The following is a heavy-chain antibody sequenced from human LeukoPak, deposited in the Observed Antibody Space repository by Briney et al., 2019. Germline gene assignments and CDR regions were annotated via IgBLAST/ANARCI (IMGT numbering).Heavy chain of an antibody. D-gene: IGHD6-19*01. CDR2: ISYDGSNT. J-gene: IGHJ4*02. Sequence: GGSLRLSCAASGFTFSNYGMHWVRHAPGKGLEWVAVISYDGSNTFYADSVKGRFTISRDNSKNTLYLQVNSLRAEDTAVYYCAKDPHSSGWYFTAFDYWGQGTLVTVSS. CDR1: GFTFSNYG. V-gene: IGHV3-30*18. CDR3: AKDPHSSGWYFTAFDY.